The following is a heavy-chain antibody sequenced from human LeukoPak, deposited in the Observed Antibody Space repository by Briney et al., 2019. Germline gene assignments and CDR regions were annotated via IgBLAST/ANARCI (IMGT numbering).Heavy chain of an antibody. Sequence: SETLSLTCTVSGGSISSGDYYWSWIRQPPGKGLEWIGYIYYSGSTFCNPSLKSRVTISVDTSKNQFSLKLSSVTAADTAVYYCARVPLRLGELSAFDAFDIWGQGTMVTVSS. CDR1: GGSISSGDYY. D-gene: IGHD3-16*02. CDR3: ARVPLRLGELSAFDAFDI. CDR2: IYYSGST. J-gene: IGHJ3*02. V-gene: IGHV4-30-4*08.